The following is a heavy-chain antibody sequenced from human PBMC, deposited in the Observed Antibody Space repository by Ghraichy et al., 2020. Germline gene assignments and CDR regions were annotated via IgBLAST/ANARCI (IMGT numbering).Heavy chain of an antibody. CDR2: IRNKANSYTT. CDR3: ARRDRNTKMDV. J-gene: IGHJ6*02. D-gene: IGHD2-8*01. CDR1: GFTFSDHY. V-gene: IGHV3-72*01. Sequence: GGSLRLSCAASGFTFSDHYMDWVRQAPGKGLEWVGRIRNKANSYTTEYAASVKGRFTISRDDSKSSLYLQMNSLKTEDTAVYYCARRDRNTKMDVWGQGTTVTVSS.